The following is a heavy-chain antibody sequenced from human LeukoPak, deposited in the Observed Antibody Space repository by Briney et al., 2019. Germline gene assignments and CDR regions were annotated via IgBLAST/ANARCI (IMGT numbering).Heavy chain of an antibody. D-gene: IGHD3-22*01. CDR3: ARDSQTLHYDSSGYYYPGGY. J-gene: IGHJ4*02. CDR2: IKEDGSEK. CDR1: GFTFSLYW. V-gene: IGHV3-7*01. Sequence: GGALRLSCAASGFTFSLYWMSWVRPAPGKGPEGVANIKEDGSEKYYVDSVKGRFTISRDNAKNSLYLQMNSLRAEDTTVYYCARDSQTLHYDSSGYYYPGGYWGQGTLVTVFS.